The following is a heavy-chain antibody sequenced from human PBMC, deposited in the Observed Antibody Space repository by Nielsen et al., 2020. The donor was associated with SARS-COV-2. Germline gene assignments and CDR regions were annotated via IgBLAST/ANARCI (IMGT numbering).Heavy chain of an antibody. J-gene: IGHJ5*02. D-gene: IGHD3-10*01. V-gene: IGHV3-74*01. CDR2: INSDGSST. Sequence: GGSLRLSCAASGFTFSSYWMHWVRQAPGKGLVWVSRINSDGSSTSYADSVKGRFTISRDNSKNTLYLHMNSLRAEDTAVYYCARDSVQGVIHWFDPWGQGTLVTVSS. CDR1: GFTFSSYW. CDR3: ARDSVQGVIHWFDP.